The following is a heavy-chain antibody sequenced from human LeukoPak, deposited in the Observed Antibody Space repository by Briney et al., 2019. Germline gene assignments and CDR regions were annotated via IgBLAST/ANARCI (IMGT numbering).Heavy chain of an antibody. CDR3: ARDQNAYCGGDCYSYWYFDL. CDR1: GGSISSYY. J-gene: IGHJ2*01. D-gene: IGHD2-21*02. V-gene: IGHV4-59*01. Sequence: SETLSLTCTVSGGSISSYYWSWIRQPPGKGLEWIGYIYYSGSTNYNPSLKSRVTISVTTSKNQFYLKLSSVTAADTAVYYCARDQNAYCGGDCYSYWYFDLWGRGTLVTVSS. CDR2: IYYSGST.